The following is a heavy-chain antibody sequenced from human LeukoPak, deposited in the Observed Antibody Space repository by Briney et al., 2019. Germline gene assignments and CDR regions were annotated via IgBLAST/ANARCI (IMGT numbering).Heavy chain of an antibody. CDR2: VIPIFGTA. CDR3: ARASGDSSNYDFPKPYSY. Sequence: SVKVSCKASGGAFSNFAISWVRQAPGQGLEWMGGVIPIFGTANYAQRFQGRVTITADESTSTVYMELSSLRSEDAAMYYCARASGDSSNYDFPKPYSYRGQGTLVTVSS. D-gene: IGHD3-22*01. V-gene: IGHV1-69*13. CDR1: GGAFSNFA. J-gene: IGHJ4*02.